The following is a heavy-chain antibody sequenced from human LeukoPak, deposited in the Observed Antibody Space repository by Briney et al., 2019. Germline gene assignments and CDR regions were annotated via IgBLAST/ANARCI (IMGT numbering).Heavy chain of an antibody. V-gene: IGHV4-61*02. D-gene: IGHD2-21*02. Sequence: SQTLSLTCTVSGGSISSGSYYWSWIRQPAGKGLEWIGRIYTSGSTNYNPSLKSRVTISVDTSKNQFSLKLSSVTAADTAVYYCASETYCGGDCLNPFDYWGQGTLVTVSS. CDR1: GGSISSGSYY. J-gene: IGHJ4*02. CDR2: IYTSGST. CDR3: ASETYCGGDCLNPFDY.